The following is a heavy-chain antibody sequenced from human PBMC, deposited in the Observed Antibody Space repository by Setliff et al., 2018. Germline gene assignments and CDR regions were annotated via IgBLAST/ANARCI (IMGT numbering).Heavy chain of an antibody. D-gene: IGHD1-20*01. J-gene: IGHJ4*02. CDR3: ARDEIRPITPDY. Sequence: GESLKISCKGSGYRFTTYWISWVRQAPGQRLEWVGWIRASNDETDYAQKFRGRVTMTTDTSTSTAYMEMRSLTSDDTAVYYCARDEIRPITPDYWGQGTLVTVSS. CDR1: GYRFTTYW. V-gene: IGHV1-18*04. CDR2: IRASNDET.